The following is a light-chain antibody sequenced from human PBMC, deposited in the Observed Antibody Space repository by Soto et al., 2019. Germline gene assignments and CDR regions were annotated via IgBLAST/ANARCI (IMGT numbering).Light chain of an antibody. CDR1: SSNIGSNT. Sequence: QSVRTQPPSASGTPGQRVTISCSGSSSNIGSNTVNWYQQLPGTAPKLLIYSNNQRPSGVPDRFSGSKSGTSASLAISGLQSEDEADYYCAAWDDSLNGVVLGGGTKLTVL. CDR3: AAWDDSLNGVV. CDR2: SNN. V-gene: IGLV1-44*01. J-gene: IGLJ2*01.